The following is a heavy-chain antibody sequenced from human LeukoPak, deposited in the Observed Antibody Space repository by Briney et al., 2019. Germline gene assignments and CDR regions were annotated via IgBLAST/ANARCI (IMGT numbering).Heavy chain of an antibody. Sequence: GGPLRLSCAASRFTFSSYWMSWVRQAPGKGLEWVANIKQDGSEKYYVDSVKGRFTISRDNDKNSLYLQMNSLRAEDTAVYYCARHTTDYDFWSGYGPSPYYYGMDVWGQGTTVTVSS. CDR2: IKQDGSEK. V-gene: IGHV3-7*01. J-gene: IGHJ6*02. CDR1: RFTFSSYW. D-gene: IGHD3-3*01. CDR3: ARHTTDYDFWSGYGPSPYYYGMDV.